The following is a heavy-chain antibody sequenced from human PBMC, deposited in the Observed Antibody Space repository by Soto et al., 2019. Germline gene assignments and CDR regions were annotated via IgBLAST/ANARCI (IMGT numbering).Heavy chain of an antibody. V-gene: IGHV3-33*05. CDR3: ARWGTTGGLDV. D-gene: IGHD3-16*01. CDR2: TSYDGSNN. Sequence: QVQLVESGGGVVQPGTSLRLSCVGSGFTFRSYVIHWVRQAPGKGLEWVALTSYDGSNNFYGDSVKGRFTISGHNSRNRVELQMVSVRFEDTALYYCARWGTTGGLDVWGQGTLVSVSS. CDR1: GFTFRSYV. J-gene: IGHJ4*02.